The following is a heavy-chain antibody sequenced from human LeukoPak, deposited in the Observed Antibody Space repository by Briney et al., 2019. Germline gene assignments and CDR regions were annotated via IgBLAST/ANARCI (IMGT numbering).Heavy chain of an antibody. Sequence: PSGTLSLTCTVSGGSISSYYWSWIRQPPGKGLEWIGYIYYSGSTNYNPSLKSRVTISVDTSKNQFSLKLSSVTAADTAVYYCARGMTRPTDYMDVWGKGTTVTVSS. CDR1: GGSISSYY. CDR2: IYYSGST. V-gene: IGHV4-59*01. D-gene: IGHD1-26*01. J-gene: IGHJ6*03. CDR3: ARGMTRPTDYMDV.